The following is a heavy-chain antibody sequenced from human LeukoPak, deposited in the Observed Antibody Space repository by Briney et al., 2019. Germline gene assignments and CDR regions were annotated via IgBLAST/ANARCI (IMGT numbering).Heavy chain of an antibody. Sequence: GGSLRLSCAASGFTFSYYGMHWVRQAPGKGLEWVAFIRYDESKKFYGDSVKGRFTISRDNSKNTLYLQMNSLRTEDTAVYYCAKSHLPNAYSGAYYCDYWGQGTLVTVSS. V-gene: IGHV3-30*02. CDR1: GFTFSYYG. CDR2: IRYDESKK. J-gene: IGHJ4*02. D-gene: IGHD1-26*01. CDR3: AKSHLPNAYSGAYYCDY.